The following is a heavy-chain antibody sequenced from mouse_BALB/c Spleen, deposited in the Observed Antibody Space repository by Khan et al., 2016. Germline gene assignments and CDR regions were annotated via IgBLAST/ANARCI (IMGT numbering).Heavy chain of an antibody. CDR2: INPSSGYT. CDR3: ARGESYYGNYPY. V-gene: IGHV1-4*01. J-gene: IGHJ2*01. D-gene: IGHD2-1*01. CDR1: GYTFTSYT. Sequence: QVQLKQSGAELARPGASVKMSCKASGYTFTSYTMHWVKQRPGQGLEWIGYINPSSGYTNYNQKFKAKATLTADKSSSTDYMQLSSLTAEDSAVYYGARGESYYGNYPYWGQGTTLTVSS.